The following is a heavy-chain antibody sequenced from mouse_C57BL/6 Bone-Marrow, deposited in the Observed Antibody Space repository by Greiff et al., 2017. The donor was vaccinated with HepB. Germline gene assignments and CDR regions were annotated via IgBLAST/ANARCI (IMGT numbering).Heavy chain of an antibody. CDR3: ASRGSFLYAMDY. D-gene: IGHD3-1*01. Sequence: QVQLKESGPELVKPGASVKISCKASGYAFSSSWMNWVKQRPGKGLEWIGRIYPGDGDTNYNGKFKGKATLTADKSSSTAYMQLNSLTSEDSAVYFCASRGSFLYAMDYWGQGTSVTVSS. CDR1: GYAFSSSW. CDR2: IYPGDGDT. J-gene: IGHJ4*01. V-gene: IGHV1-82*01.